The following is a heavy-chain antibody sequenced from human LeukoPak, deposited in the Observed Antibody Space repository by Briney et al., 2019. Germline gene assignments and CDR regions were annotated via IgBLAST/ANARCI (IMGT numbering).Heavy chain of an antibody. CDR3: ARSERLQFDY. CDR1: GGSISSSSYY. Sequence: FETLSLTCTVSGGSISSSSYYWGWVPPPPRKGLEWIGSIYYSGSTYYNPSLKSRVTISVDTSKNQFSLKLSSVTAADTAVYYCARSERLQFDYWGQGTLVTVSS. D-gene: IGHD5-24*01. V-gene: IGHV4-39*01. CDR2: IYYSGST. J-gene: IGHJ4*02.